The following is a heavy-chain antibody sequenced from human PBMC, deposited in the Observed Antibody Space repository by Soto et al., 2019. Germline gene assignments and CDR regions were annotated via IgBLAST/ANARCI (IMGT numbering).Heavy chain of an antibody. Sequence: SETLSLTCTVSGGSISGYYWSWIRQSPEKGLEYIGYISYSGSTNYNPSLKSRVSISLDTSKNQFSLRLISVTAADTAKYFCAREGNLGRWLQPLDFWGQGTLVTVSS. CDR2: ISYSGST. CDR1: GGSISGYY. J-gene: IGHJ4*02. D-gene: IGHD6-19*01. CDR3: AREGNLGRWLQPLDF. V-gene: IGHV4-59*01.